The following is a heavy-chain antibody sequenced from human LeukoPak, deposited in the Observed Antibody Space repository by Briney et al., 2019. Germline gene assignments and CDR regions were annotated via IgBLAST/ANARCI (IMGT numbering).Heavy chain of an antibody. CDR1: GYTFTSYD. V-gene: IGHV1-18*01. CDR3: ARVDYGLGLYYFDS. D-gene: IGHD3-10*01. J-gene: IGHJ4*02. Sequence: GASVKVSCKASGYTFTSYDINWVRQAPGQGLEWMGWVSTYNGNTNYAQNLQGRVTMTTDTSASTAYMELRSLTSDDTAVYYCARVDYGLGLYYFDSWGQGILVTVSS. CDR2: VSTYNGNT.